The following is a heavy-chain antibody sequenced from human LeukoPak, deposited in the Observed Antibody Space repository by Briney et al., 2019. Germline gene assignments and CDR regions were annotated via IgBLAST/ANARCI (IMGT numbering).Heavy chain of an antibody. CDR1: GFTFSNYA. CDR2: ISTSGGNT. J-gene: IGHJ5*02. D-gene: IGHD3-10*01. V-gene: IGHV3-23*01. CDR3: ARVGDFRWFGELLKPIGFKTNWFDP. Sequence: PGGSLRLSCAASGFTFSNYAMSWVRQAPGKGLEWVSDISTSGGNTYYADSVKGRFTISRDNSKNTLYLQMNSLRAEDTAVYYCARVGDFRWFGELLKPIGFKTNWFDPWGQGTLVTVSS.